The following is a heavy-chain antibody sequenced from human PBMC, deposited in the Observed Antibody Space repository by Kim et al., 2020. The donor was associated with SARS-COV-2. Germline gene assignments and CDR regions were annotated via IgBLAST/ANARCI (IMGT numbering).Heavy chain of an antibody. CDR2: ISKSGSSI. CDR1: GFTFSDYY. Sequence: GGSLRLSCAASGFTFSDYYMKWIRQTPGKGLEWVSYISKSGSSIYYIDSVKGRFTISRDNAKNLLYLQMNSLTVEDTAVYYCARIFDGGDYWGQGTLVTVSS. V-gene: IGHV3-11*01. CDR3: ARIFDGGDY. D-gene: IGHD2-15*01. J-gene: IGHJ4*02.